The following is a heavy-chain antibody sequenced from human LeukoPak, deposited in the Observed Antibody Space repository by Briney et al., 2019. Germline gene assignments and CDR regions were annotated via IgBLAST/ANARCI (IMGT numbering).Heavy chain of an antibody. Sequence: SGGSLRLSCAASGFTFSNYAMSWVRQAPGKGLEWVSGSGSGGSTYYADSVKGRFTISRDNSKNSLYLQMNSLRAEDTAVYYCAKDFWSGYYPNYWGQGTRVTVSS. CDR3: AKDFWSGYYPNY. J-gene: IGHJ4*02. CDR1: GFTFSNYA. V-gene: IGHV3-23*01. D-gene: IGHD3-3*01. CDR2: SGSGGST.